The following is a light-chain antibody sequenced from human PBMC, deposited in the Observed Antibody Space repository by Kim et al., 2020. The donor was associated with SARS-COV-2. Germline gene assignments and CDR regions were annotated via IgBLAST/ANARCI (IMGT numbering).Light chain of an antibody. CDR1: SNDIGSTNR. V-gene: IGLV2-18*02. CDR2: DVT. CDR3: SSYTTTWTYV. J-gene: IGLJ1*01. Sequence: GQSVTVSCTGTSNDIGSTNRVSWYQQPPGTAPKLIIYDVTNRPSGVPDRFSGSKSANTASLTISGLQAEDEADYFCSSYTTTWTYVFGTGTQLTVL.